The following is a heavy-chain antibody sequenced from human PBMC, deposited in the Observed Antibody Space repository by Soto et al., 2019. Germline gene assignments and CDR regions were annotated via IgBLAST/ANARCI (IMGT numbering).Heavy chain of an antibody. Sequence: GESLKISCAASGFTFSSYGMHWVRQAPGKGLEWVAVISYDGSNKYYADSVKGRFTISRDNSKNTLYLQMNSLRAEDTAVYYCAKDGMVAGTNYYYYMDVWGKGTTVTVSS. CDR3: AKDGMVAGTNYYYYMDV. V-gene: IGHV3-30*18. D-gene: IGHD6-19*01. J-gene: IGHJ6*03. CDR2: ISYDGSNK. CDR1: GFTFSSYG.